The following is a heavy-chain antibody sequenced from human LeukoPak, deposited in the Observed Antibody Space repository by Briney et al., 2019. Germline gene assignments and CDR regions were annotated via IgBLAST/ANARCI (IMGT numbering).Heavy chain of an antibody. CDR1: GFTFTAYL. J-gene: IGHJ4*02. CDR3: VRESEYYFDHSASFDY. V-gene: IGHV3-30*04. Sequence: GRSLRFSCAASGFTFTAYLIHWVRQAPGLGLEGVAVLSSDGKAMFYADSVKGRFTMSRDTSKNTLYLQMNSLRAEETAVYYCVRESEYYFDHSASFDYWGQGTLVTVSS. D-gene: IGHD3-22*01. CDR2: LSSDGKAM.